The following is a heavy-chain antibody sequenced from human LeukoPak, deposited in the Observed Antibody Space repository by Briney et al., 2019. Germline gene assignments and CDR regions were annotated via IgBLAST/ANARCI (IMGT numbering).Heavy chain of an antibody. CDR1: GFTFSSYW. CDR2: ISGRGDTI. D-gene: IGHD5-24*01. J-gene: IGHJ4*02. CDR3: AKATMATTYFDY. Sequence: GGSLRLSCAASGFTFSSYWMSWVRQAPGKGLEWVSAISGRGDTIFYADSLRGRFTVSRDNSKNTLYLQMNSLRAEDTAVYYCAKATMATTYFDYWGQGTLVTVSS. V-gene: IGHV3-23*01.